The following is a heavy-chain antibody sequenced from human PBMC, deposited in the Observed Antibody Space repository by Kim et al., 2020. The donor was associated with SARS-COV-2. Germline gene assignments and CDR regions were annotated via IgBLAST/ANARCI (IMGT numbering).Heavy chain of an antibody. Sequence: GGSLRLSCAASGFTFSSYSMNWVRQAPGKGLEWVSSISSSSSYIYYADSVKGRFTISRDNAKNSLYLQMNSLRAEDTAVYYCARDIGKNWFDPWGQGTLVTVSS. CDR3: ARDIGKNWFDP. D-gene: IGHD1-1*01. V-gene: IGHV3-21*01. CDR1: GFTFSSYS. J-gene: IGHJ5*02. CDR2: ISSSSSYI.